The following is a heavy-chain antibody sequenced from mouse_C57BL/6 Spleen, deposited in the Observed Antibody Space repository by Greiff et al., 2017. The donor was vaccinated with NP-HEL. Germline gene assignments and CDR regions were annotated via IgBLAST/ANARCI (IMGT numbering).Heavy chain of an antibody. J-gene: IGHJ3*01. CDR3: ARSGNYTEFAY. CDR1: GYTFTDYY. Sequence: VQLQQSGAELVRPGASVKLSCKASGYTFTDYYINWVKQRPGQGLEWIARIYPGSGNTYYTEKFKGKATLTAEKSSSTAYMQLSSLTSEDSAVYFCARSGNYTEFAYWGQGTLVTVSA. D-gene: IGHD2-1*01. V-gene: IGHV1-76*01. CDR2: IYPGSGNT.